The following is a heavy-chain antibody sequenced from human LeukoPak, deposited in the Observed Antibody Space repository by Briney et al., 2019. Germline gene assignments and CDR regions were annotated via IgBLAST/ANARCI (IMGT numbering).Heavy chain of an antibody. CDR2: ISSSSSYI. Sequence: GGSLRLSCAASGFTFSSYSMNWVRQAPGKGLEWVSSISSSSSYIYYADSVKGRFTISRDNAKNSLYLQMNSLRAEDTAVYYCARDSTPYCSSTGCHSPFDYWGQGTLVTVSS. D-gene: IGHD2-2*02. J-gene: IGHJ4*02. CDR1: GFTFSSYS. CDR3: ARDSTPYCSSTGCHSPFDY. V-gene: IGHV3-21*01.